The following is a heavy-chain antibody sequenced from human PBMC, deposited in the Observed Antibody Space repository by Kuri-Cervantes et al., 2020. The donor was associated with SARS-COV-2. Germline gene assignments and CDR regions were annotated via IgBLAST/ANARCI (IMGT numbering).Heavy chain of an antibody. D-gene: IGHD2-15*01. V-gene: IGHV3-21*01. CDR3: ARRVVVAATPLFDY. J-gene: IGHJ4*02. Sequence: GGSLRLSCAASGFTFSSYSMNWVRQAPGKGLEWVSSISSSSYIYYADSVKGRFTISRDNAKNSLYLQMNSLRAEDTAVYYCARRVVVAATPLFDYWGQGTLVTVSS. CDR2: ISSSSYI. CDR1: GFTFSSYS.